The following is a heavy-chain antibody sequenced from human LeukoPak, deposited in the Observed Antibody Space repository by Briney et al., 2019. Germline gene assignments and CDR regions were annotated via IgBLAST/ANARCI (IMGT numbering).Heavy chain of an antibody. D-gene: IGHD3/OR15-3a*01. CDR2: ISYSGST. Sequence: SETLSLTCTVSGDYIRSYYWSCIRQPPGKGLEWIGYISYSGSTNYNSSLKSRVTISVDTSKNQFSLKLYSVTAADTAVYYCARQSRTGNYFDYWGQGTLVTVSS. CDR1: GDYIRSYY. CDR3: ARQSRTGNYFDY. J-gene: IGHJ4*02. V-gene: IGHV4-59*08.